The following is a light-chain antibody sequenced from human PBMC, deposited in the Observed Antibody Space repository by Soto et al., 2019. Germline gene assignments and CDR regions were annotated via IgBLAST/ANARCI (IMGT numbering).Light chain of an antibody. J-gene: IGKJ1*01. V-gene: IGKV1-5*01. Sequence: DIQMTQSPSTLSASVGDRVTITCRASQSISNWLAWYQQKPGKAPRLLIYDVSSLESGVPSRFSGSGSGTEFTLTISSLQPDDFATYYCQQYNTFWTFGQGTKVEI. CDR3: QQYNTFWT. CDR1: QSISNW. CDR2: DVS.